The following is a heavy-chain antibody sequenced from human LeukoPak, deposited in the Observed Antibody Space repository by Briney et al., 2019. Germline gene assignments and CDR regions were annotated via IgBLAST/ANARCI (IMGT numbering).Heavy chain of an antibody. CDR3: AIATRKYYYDSSGSRDPSDY. Sequence: PSETLSLTCAVYGGSFSGYYWSWVRQPPGKGLEWIGEINHSGSTNYNPSLKSRVTISVDTSKNQFSLKLSSVTAADTAVYYCAIATRKYYYDSSGSRDPSDYWGQGTLVTVSS. J-gene: IGHJ4*02. CDR2: INHSGST. CDR1: GGSFSGYY. D-gene: IGHD3-22*01. V-gene: IGHV4-34*01.